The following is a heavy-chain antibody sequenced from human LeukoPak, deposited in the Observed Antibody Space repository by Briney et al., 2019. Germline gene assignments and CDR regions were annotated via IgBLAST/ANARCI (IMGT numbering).Heavy chain of an antibody. CDR1: GYTFTGYY. CDR3: ARRTLHGIAFDI. V-gene: IGHV1-2*02. Sequence: GASVKVSFKASGYTFTGYYMHWVRQAPGQGLEWMGWINPNSGGTNYAQKFQGRVTMTRDTSISTAYMELSRLRSDDTAVYYCARRTLHGIAFDIWGQGTMVTVSS. J-gene: IGHJ3*02. CDR2: INPNSGGT. D-gene: IGHD1-1*01.